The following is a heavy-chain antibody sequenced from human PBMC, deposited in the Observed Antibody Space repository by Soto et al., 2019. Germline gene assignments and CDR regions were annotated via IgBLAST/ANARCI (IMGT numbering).Heavy chain of an antibody. CDR3: ARGGAVRWVNY. D-gene: IGHD6-19*01. CDR2: IYYSGST. CDR1: GGSISSSSYY. Sequence: QLQLQESGPGLVKPSETLSLTCTVSGGSISSSSYYWVWIRQPPGKVLEWIGSIYYSGSTYYNPSHKSRVTISVDTSKNQFSLKLRSVTAADTAVYYCARGGAVRWVNYWGQGTLVTVSS. V-gene: IGHV4-39*01. J-gene: IGHJ4*02.